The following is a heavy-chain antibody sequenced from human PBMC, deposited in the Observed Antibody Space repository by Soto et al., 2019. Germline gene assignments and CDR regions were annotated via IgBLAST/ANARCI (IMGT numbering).Heavy chain of an antibody. CDR3: AREAEIVGAFIDP. Sequence: QVQLVESGGGVVQPGRSLRLSCAASGFTFSPYTFHWVRQAPGKGLEWVAAISNDGNNKYYADSVKGRFTLSRDNSKETLILQMNGLRAEDTAMYYCAREAEIVGAFIDPWGQGTLVTVSS. CDR2: ISNDGNNK. CDR1: GFTFSPYT. D-gene: IGHD1-26*01. J-gene: IGHJ5*02. V-gene: IGHV3-30*04.